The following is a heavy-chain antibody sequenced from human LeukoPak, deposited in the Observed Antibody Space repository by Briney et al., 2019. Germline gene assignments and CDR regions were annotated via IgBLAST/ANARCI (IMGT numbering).Heavy chain of an antibody. CDR1: GFTFSSYA. D-gene: IGHD3-3*01. CDR2: ISYDGSNK. Sequence: GGSLRLSCAASGFTFSSYAMHWVRQAPGKGLEWVAVISYDGSNKYYADYVKGRFTISRDNSKNTLYLQMNSLRAEDTAVYYCAREPYYDFWSGYYVHYYYGMDVWGQGTTVTVSS. J-gene: IGHJ6*02. CDR3: AREPYYDFWSGYYVHYYYGMDV. V-gene: IGHV3-30-3*01.